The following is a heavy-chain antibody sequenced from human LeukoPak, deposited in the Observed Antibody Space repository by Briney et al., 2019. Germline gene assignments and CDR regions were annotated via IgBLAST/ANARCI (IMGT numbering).Heavy chain of an antibody. CDR2: ISYDGSNK. Sequence: GGSLRLSCAASGFTFSSYAMHWVRQAPGKGLEWVAVISYDGSNKYYADSVKGRFTISRDNSKNTLYLQMNSLRAEDTAVYYCARAPLWFGEEGAFDIWGQGTMVTVSS. V-gene: IGHV3-30-3*01. CDR3: ARAPLWFGEEGAFDI. J-gene: IGHJ3*02. CDR1: GFTFSSYA. D-gene: IGHD3-10*01.